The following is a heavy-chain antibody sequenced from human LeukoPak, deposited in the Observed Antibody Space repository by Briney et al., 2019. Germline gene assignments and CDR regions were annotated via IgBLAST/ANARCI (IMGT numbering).Heavy chain of an antibody. Sequence: GGTLRLSCAAAGFTFRRYGMSWVRQAPGKGLEWVSAISGSGGNTFYGDSVKGRFTISRDNSRNTVYLQMHSLRAEDTAVYYCAREGESYPDLDYWGQGTLVTVSS. CDR3: AREGESYPDLDY. J-gene: IGHJ4*02. CDR1: GFTFRRYG. V-gene: IGHV3-23*01. CDR2: ISGSGGNT. D-gene: IGHD3-10*01.